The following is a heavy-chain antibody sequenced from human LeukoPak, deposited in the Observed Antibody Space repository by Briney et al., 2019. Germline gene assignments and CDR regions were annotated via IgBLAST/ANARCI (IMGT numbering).Heavy chain of an antibody. CDR2: ISAYNDNT. CDR3: ARVDGFGDIHGMDV. J-gene: IGHJ6*04. CDR1: GYTFTSYG. V-gene: IGHV1-18*04. Sequence: ASVKVSCKASGYTFTSYGISWVRQAPGQGLEWMGWISAYNDNTNYAQKLQGRVTMTTDTSTSTAYMELRSLRSDDTAVYYCARVDGFGDIHGMDVWGKGTTVTVSS. D-gene: IGHD3-10*01.